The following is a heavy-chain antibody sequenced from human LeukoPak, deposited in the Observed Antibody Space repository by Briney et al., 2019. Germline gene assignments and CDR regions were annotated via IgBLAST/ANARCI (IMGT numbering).Heavy chain of an antibody. V-gene: IGHV3-7*01. D-gene: IGHD3-10*01. J-gene: IGHJ4*02. CDR2: IKQDGSEK. Sequence: PGGSLRLSCAASGFTLSSYWMSWVRQAPGKGLEWVANIKQDGSEKHYVDSVKGRFTISRDNAKNSLYLQMNSLRAEDTAVYYCARPGNLIYFVYWGQGTLVTVSS. CDR1: GFTLSSYW. CDR3: ARPGNLIYFVY.